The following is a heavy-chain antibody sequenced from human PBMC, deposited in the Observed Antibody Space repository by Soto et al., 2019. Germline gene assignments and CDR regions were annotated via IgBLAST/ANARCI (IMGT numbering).Heavy chain of an antibody. V-gene: IGHV3-74*01. CDR3: TRDQAYSSAL. CDR1: GFDFTNAW. J-gene: IGHJ4*02. CDR2: VNSDGTIT. D-gene: IGHD2-21*01. Sequence: EVQLVESGGGLVQPGGSLRLSCAASGFDFTNAWMHWVRQAPGKGLVWVSHVNSDGTITTYADSVKGRFTISRDNAKYTVFLQMNSLTVEDTAVYYCTRDQAYSSALWGQGTLVTVSS.